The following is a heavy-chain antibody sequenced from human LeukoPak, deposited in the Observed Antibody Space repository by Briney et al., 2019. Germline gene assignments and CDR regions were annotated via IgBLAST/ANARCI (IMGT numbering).Heavy chain of an antibody. CDR1: GYTFTSYY. CDR2: INPSGGRT. V-gene: IGHV1-46*01. D-gene: IGHD3-3*01. CDR3: ARGGITIFGVVKVWFDP. J-gene: IGHJ5*02. Sequence: AXVKVSCKASGYTFTSYYMHWVRQAPGQGLEWMGIINPSGGRTNYAQKFQGRVTMTRDTSTSTVYMEVSSLRSEDTAVYYCARGGITIFGVVKVWFDPWGQGTLVTVSS.